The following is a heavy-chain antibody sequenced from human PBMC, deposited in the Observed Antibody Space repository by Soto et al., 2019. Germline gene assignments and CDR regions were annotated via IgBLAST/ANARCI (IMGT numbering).Heavy chain of an antibody. CDR2: INHSGST. CDR1: GGSFSGYY. J-gene: IGHJ4*02. CDR3: ARDKITGLFDY. V-gene: IGHV4-34*01. Sequence: QVQLQQWGAGLLKHSETLSLTCAVYGGSFSGYYWTWIRQPPGTGLEWIGEINHSGSTNYSPSLKSRVTISVDTSKNQFSLKLTSVTAADTAVYYCARDKITGLFDYLGQGTLVTVSS. D-gene: IGHD2-8*02.